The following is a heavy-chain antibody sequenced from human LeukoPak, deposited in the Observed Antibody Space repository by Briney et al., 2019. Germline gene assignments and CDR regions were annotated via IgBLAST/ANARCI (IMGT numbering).Heavy chain of an antibody. V-gene: IGHV1-69*04. CDR1: GGTLSSYA. J-gene: IGHJ4*02. Sequence: SVKVSCKASGGTLSSYAISWVRQAPGQGLEWMGRIIPILGIATYAQEFQGRVTITADKSTSTAYMELSSLRSEDTAVYYCARARPETGCIDYWGQGTLVTVSS. CDR2: IIPILGIA. CDR3: ARARPETGCIDY. D-gene: IGHD3-9*01.